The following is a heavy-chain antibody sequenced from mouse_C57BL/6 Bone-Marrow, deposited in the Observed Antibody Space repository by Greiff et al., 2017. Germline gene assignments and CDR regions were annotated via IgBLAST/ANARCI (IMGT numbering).Heavy chain of an antibody. CDR1: GYTFTSYY. CDR3: TRSGDYGDYYYAMDY. V-gene: IGHV1S81*02. CDR2: INPSNGGT. J-gene: IGHJ4*01. D-gene: IGHD2-4*01. Sequence: QVQLKQSGAELVKPGASVKLSCKASGYTFTSYYMYWVKQRPGQGLEWIGEINPSNGGTNFNEKFKSKATLTVDKSSSTAYMQLSILTSEDSAVYYCTRSGDYGDYYYAMDYWGQGTSVTVSS.